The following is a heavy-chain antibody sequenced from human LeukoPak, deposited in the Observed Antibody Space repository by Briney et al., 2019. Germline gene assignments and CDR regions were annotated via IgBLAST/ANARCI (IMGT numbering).Heavy chain of an antibody. D-gene: IGHD5-18*01. J-gene: IGHJ4*02. CDR1: GGSISSYY. Sequence: SETLSLTRTVSGGSISSYYWSWIRQPPGKGLEWIGYIYYSGSTNYNPSLKSRVTISVDTSKNQFSLKLSSVTAADTAVYYCAREGRVGYSYGAFDYWGQGTLVTVSS. CDR2: IYYSGST. V-gene: IGHV4-59*12. CDR3: AREGRVGYSYGAFDY.